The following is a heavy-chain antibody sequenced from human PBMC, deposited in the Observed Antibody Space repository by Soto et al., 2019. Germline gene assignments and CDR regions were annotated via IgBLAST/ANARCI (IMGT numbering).Heavy chain of an antibody. D-gene: IGHD2-2*02. CDR2: ISAYNGNT. V-gene: IGHV1-18*01. CDR3: ARGCSSTSCYIGWFDP. J-gene: IGHJ5*02. Sequence: QVQLVQSGAEVKKPGSSVKVSCKASGGTFSSYAISWVRQAPGQGLEWMGWISAYNGNTNYAQKLQGRVTMTTDTSTSTAYMELRSLRSDDTAVYYCARGCSSTSCYIGWFDPWGQGTLVTVSS. CDR1: GGTFSSYA.